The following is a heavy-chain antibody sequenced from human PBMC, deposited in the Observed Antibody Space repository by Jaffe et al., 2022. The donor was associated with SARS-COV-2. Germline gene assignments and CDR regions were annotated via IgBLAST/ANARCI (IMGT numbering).Heavy chain of an antibody. D-gene: IGHD3-22*01. J-gene: IGHJ3*02. CDR2: ISYDGSNK. V-gene: IGHV3-30*04. CDR3: ARDLTNTITMIVVFPVGAFDI. Sequence: QVQLVESGGGVVQPGRSLRLSCAASGFTFSSYAMHWVRQAPGKGLEWVAVISYDGSNKYYADSVKGRFTISRDNSKNTLYLQMNSLRAEDTAVYYCARDLTNTITMIVVFPVGAFDIWGQGTMVTVSS. CDR1: GFTFSSYA.